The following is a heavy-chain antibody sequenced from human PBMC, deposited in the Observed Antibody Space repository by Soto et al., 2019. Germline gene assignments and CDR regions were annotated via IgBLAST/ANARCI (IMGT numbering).Heavy chain of an antibody. J-gene: IGHJ4*02. CDR2: IYYDGNT. Sequence: SSETLSLTCTVSGDSITSSSHYWGWIRQPPGKGLECIANIYYDGNTYYNPSLKSRVAISLDTSKNQVSLGLKSVTAADTAVYYCAIAAPRYCSGCSCYSGRDYWGQGTLVTVSS. D-gene: IGHD2-15*01. V-gene: IGHV4-39*01. CDR3: AIAAPRYCSGCSCYSGRDY. CDR1: GDSITSSSHY.